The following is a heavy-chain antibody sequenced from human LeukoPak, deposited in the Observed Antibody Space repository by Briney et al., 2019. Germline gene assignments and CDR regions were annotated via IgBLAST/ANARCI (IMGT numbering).Heavy chain of an antibody. V-gene: IGHV3-21*01. Sequence: PGGSLRLSCAASGFTFSSYSMNWVRQAPGKGLEWVSSISSSRSYIYYADSVKGRFTISRDNAKNSLYLQMNSLRAEDTAVYYCARVGTGLVPHWGQGTLVTVSS. CDR1: GFTFSSYS. CDR2: ISSSRSYI. J-gene: IGHJ4*02. D-gene: IGHD6-19*01. CDR3: ARVGTGLVPH.